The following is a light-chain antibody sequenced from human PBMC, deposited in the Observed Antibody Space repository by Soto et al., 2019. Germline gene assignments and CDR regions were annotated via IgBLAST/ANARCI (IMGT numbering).Light chain of an antibody. V-gene: IGLV2-14*01. CDR1: GADIGSHDY. Sequence: QSALTQPSSLSVSPGQSITISFTGSGADIGSHDYVSCYQQHPGKVPKLIIYEVSKRPSGASDRFSGSKSGNAAYLSISGLQPEDEADYYCNSYTTTSALVFGTGTKVTVL. CDR2: EVS. J-gene: IGLJ1*01. CDR3: NSYTTTSALV.